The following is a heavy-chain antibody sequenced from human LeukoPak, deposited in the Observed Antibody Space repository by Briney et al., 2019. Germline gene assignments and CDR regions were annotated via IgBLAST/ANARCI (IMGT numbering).Heavy chain of an antibody. CDR1: GGTFSSYA. Sequence: ASVTVSCKSSGGTFSSYAISWVRQAPGQGLEWMGGIIPIFGTANYAQKFQGRVTITADKSTSTAYMELSSLRSEDTAVYYCAMGRGYSGYAHPFDYWGQGTLVTVSS. D-gene: IGHD5-12*01. CDR3: AMGRGYSGYAHPFDY. CDR2: IIPIFGTA. V-gene: IGHV1-69*06. J-gene: IGHJ4*02.